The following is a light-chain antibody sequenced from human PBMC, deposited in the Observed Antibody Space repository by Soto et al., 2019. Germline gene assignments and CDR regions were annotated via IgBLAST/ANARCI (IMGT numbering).Light chain of an antibody. CDR3: QQYDTPRRT. CDR1: QSISSSY. J-gene: IGKJ1*01. Sequence: IVLTQSPGTLSLSPGERATLSCRASQSISSSYLAWYQQKPGQAPRLLIYGVSTRATGIPDRFSGSGSGKDFSLTISRLEPEDFALYYCQQYDTPRRTFGQGT. V-gene: IGKV3-20*01. CDR2: GVS.